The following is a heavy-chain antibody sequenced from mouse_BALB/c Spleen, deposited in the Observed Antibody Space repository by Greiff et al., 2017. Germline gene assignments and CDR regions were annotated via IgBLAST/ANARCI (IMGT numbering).Heavy chain of an antibody. CDR2: ISYSGST. Sequence: EVKLQESGPGLVKPSQSLSLTCTVTGYSITSDYAWNWIRQFPGNKLEWMGYISYSGSTSYNPSLKSRISITRDTSKNQFFLQLNSVTTEDTATYYCARSDYGNYVGAYWGQGTLVTVSA. D-gene: IGHD2-1*01. CDR1: GYSITSDYA. J-gene: IGHJ3*01. V-gene: IGHV3-2*02. CDR3: ARSDYGNYVGAY.